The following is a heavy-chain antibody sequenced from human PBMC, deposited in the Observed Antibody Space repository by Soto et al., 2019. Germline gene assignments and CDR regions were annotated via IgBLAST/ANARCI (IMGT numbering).Heavy chain of an antibody. CDR1: GFTFSSYA. Sequence: GGSLRLSCAASGFTFSSYAMHWVRQAPGKGLEWVAVISYDGSNKYYADSVKGRFTISRDNSKNTLYLQMNSLRAEDTDVYYCARQDSSGYLGDYFDYWGQGTLVTVSS. D-gene: IGHD3-22*01. J-gene: IGHJ4*02. CDR2: ISYDGSNK. V-gene: IGHV3-30-3*01. CDR3: ARQDSSGYLGDYFDY.